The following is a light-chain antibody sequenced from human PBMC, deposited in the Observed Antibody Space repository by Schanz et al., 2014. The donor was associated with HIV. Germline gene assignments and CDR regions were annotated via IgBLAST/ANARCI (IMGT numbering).Light chain of an antibody. CDR3: CSYAGTSTLT. J-gene: IGLJ2*01. CDR2: EGA. Sequence: QSALTQPASVSGSPGQSITISCTGTNSDVGSYNLVSWYQQHPGKAPKLLVFEGAKRPSGVSNRFSGSKSGNTASLTVSGLQADDEADYYCCSYAGTSTLTFGGGTKLTVL. V-gene: IGLV2-23*01. CDR1: NSDVGSYNL.